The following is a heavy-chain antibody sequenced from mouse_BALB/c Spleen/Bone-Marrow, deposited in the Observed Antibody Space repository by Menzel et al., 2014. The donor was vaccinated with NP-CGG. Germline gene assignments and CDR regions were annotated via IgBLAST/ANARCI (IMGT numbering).Heavy chain of an antibody. CDR1: GFTFSNYG. CDR3: ARENCRYFYAMDY. Sequence: DVKLVESGGGLVQPGGSLKLSCAASGFTFSNYGMSWVRQTPDKRLELVATINSSGGSTYYPDSVKGRFTISRDNAKNTLYLQMSSLKSEHTAMYYCARENCRYFYAMDYWGQGTSVTVSS. V-gene: IGHV5-6-3*01. J-gene: IGHJ4*01. D-gene: IGHD2-14*01. CDR2: INSSGGST.